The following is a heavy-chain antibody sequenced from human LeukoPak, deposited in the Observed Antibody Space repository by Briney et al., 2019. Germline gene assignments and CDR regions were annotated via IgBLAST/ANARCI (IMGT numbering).Heavy chain of an antibody. V-gene: IGHV4-34*01. Sequence: SETLSLTCAVYGGSFSGYYRSWIRQPPGKGLEWIGEINHSGSTNYNPSLESRVTISVDTSKNQFSLKLSSVTAADTAVYYCARAYYDFWSGYLTPLFFDYWGQGTLVTVSS. CDR1: GGSFSGYY. J-gene: IGHJ4*02. D-gene: IGHD3-3*01. CDR3: ARAYYDFWSGYLTPLFFDY. CDR2: INHSGST.